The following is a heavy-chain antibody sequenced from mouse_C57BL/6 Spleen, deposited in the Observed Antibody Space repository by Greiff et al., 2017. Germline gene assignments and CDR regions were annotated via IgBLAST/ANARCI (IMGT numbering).Heavy chain of an antibody. CDR2: IDPSDSET. CDR1: GYTFTSYW. D-gene: IGHD1-1*01. V-gene: IGHV1-52*01. CDR3: ARGDYYGSSYSWFAY. Sequence: QVQLKQPGAELVRPGSSVKLSCKASGYTFTSYWMHWVKQRPIQGLEWIGNIDPSDSETHYNQKFKDKATLTVDTSSSTAYMQLSSLTSEDSAVYYCARGDYYGSSYSWFAYWGQGTPGTVSA. J-gene: IGHJ3*01.